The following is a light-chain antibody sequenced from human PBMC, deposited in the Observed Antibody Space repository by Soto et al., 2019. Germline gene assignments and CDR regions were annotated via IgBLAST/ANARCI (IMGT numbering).Light chain of an antibody. CDR3: SSYAGSSNV. V-gene: IGLV2-8*01. Sequence: QSVLTQPPSASGSPGPSVAISCTGPSSDVGGYNYVSWYQQHPGKAPKLMIYEVNKRPSGVPDRFSGSKSGNTASLTVSGLQAEDEADYYCSSYAGSSNVFGTGTKVTVL. J-gene: IGLJ1*01. CDR2: EVN. CDR1: SSDVGGYNY.